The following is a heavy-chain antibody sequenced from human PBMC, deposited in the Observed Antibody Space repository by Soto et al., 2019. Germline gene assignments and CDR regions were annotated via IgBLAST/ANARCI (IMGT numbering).Heavy chain of an antibody. CDR3: EKDLNWFAMYV. V-gene: IGHV3-23*01. D-gene: IGHD1-1*01. CDR1: GFTFRNYY. J-gene: IGHJ6*02. CDR2: ISGSEDNI. Sequence: EVQLLASGGGLVQPGGSLRLSCVASGFTFRNYYMDWVRQAPGKGLEWVAVISGSEDNIHYADSVKGRFTISKNNSMNTLFFQMISLRGEDTAIYYCEKDLNWFAMYVWGQGTTVTVSS.